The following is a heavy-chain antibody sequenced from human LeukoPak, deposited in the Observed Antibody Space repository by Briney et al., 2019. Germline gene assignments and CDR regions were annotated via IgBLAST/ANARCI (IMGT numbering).Heavy chain of an antibody. V-gene: IGHV3-7*01. CDR2: INEGGSQK. Sequence: PGGSLRLSCAASGFTFSGHWMIWVRQAPGKGLEWVANINEGGSQKYYMDSVRGRFTISRDNAKNSLYLQMNSLRAEDTAVYYCVRDSRWTFDYWGQGTLVTVSS. J-gene: IGHJ4*02. CDR1: GFTFSGHW. CDR3: VRDSRWTFDY. D-gene: IGHD6-13*01.